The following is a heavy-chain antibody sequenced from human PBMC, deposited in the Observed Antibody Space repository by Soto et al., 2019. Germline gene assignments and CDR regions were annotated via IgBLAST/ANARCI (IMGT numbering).Heavy chain of an antibody. Sequence: QVQLVESGGGVVQPGRSLRLSCAASGFTFSSYGMHWVRQAPGKGLEWVAVISYDGSNKYYADSVKGRFTISRANSKHTLYLQMNSRRAEDTAVYYCVKDRWLRRSAVAGRAGSCFDYWGQGTLVTVSS. CDR2: ISYDGSNK. J-gene: IGHJ4*02. V-gene: IGHV3-30*18. CDR3: VKDRWLRRSAVAGRAGSCFDY. D-gene: IGHD6-19*01. CDR1: GFTFSSYG.